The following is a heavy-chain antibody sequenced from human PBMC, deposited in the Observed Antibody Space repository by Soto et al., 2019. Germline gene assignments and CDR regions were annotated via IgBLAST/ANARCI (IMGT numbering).Heavy chain of an antibody. V-gene: IGHV1-18*01. CDR2: ISAYNGTT. J-gene: IGHJ3*02. CDR1: GYTFTSYG. Sequence: QVQLVQSGAEVKKPGASVKVSCKASGYTFTSYGISWVRQAPGQGLEWMGWISAYNGTTNYAQKLQGRVTMTTDTSTSTAYRELRSLRSDDTAVYYCARLQQALVVLDAFDIWGQGTMVTVSS. D-gene: IGHD2-21*01. CDR3: ARLQQALVVLDAFDI.